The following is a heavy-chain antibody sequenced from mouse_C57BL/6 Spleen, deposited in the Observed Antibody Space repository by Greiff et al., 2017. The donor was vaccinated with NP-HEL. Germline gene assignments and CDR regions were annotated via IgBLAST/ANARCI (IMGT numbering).Heavy chain of an antibody. CDR1: GYTFTDYN. J-gene: IGHJ3*01. Sequence: EVQLQQSGPELVKPGASVKMSCKASGYTFTDYNMHWVKQSHGKSLEWIGYINPNNGGTSYNQKFKGKATLTVNTSSSTAYMELRSLTSEDSSVYYCARDSSGYVAWFAYWGQGTLVTVSA. CDR3: ARDSSGYVAWFAY. D-gene: IGHD3-2*02. V-gene: IGHV1-22*01. CDR2: INPNNGGT.